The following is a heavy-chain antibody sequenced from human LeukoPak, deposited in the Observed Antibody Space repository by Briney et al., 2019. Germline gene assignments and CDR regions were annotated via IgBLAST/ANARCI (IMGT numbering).Heavy chain of an antibody. CDR1: GGTFISYA. Sequence: SVKVSCKASGGTFISYAISWVRQAPGQGLEWMGGIIPIFGTANYAQKFQGRVTITADESTSTAYMELSSLRSEDTAVYYCARSGIDYDSSGYYYVDYFDYWGQGTLVTVSS. CDR2: IIPIFGTA. CDR3: ARSGIDYDSSGYYYVDYFDY. D-gene: IGHD3-22*01. V-gene: IGHV1-69*13. J-gene: IGHJ4*02.